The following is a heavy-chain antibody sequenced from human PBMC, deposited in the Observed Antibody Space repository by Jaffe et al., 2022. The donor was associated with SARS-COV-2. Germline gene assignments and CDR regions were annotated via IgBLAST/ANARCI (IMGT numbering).Heavy chain of an antibody. CDR2: TYYRSKWYN. Sequence: QVQLQQSGPGLVKPSQTLSLTCAISGDSVSSNSAAWNWIRQSPSRGLEWLGRTYYRSKWYNDYAVSVKSRITINPDTSKNQFSLQLNSVTPEDTAVYYCARENSRGYSWGDYYYGMDVWGQGTTVTVSS. V-gene: IGHV6-1*01. D-gene: IGHD5-18*01. CDR1: GDSVSSNSAA. J-gene: IGHJ6*02. CDR3: ARENSRGYSWGDYYYGMDV.